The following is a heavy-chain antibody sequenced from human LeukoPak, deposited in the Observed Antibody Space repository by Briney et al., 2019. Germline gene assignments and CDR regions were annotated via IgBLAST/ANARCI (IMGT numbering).Heavy chain of an antibody. J-gene: IGHJ3*02. D-gene: IGHD2/OR15-2a*01. V-gene: IGHV4-59*11. CDR1: GDSITSHF. CDR3: ATIVWGGASFGI. Sequence: SETLSLTCIVSGDSITSHFGSWIRQAPGKGLEYIGYIYSGGATHSNPSLKSRVTISLDTSKNQAYLVLSSVTAADTAIYYCATIVWGGASFGIWGQGTMVVVSS. CDR2: IYSGGAT.